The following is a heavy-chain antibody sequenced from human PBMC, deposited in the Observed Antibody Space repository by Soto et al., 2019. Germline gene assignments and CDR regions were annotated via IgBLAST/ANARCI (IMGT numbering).Heavy chain of an antibody. CDR3: ASPKQQLVREPGDYYYYGMDV. CDR1: GGTFSSYA. D-gene: IGHD6-13*01. V-gene: IGHV1-69*13. J-gene: IGHJ6*02. CDR2: IVVGSGNT. Sequence: SVKVSCKASGGTFSSYAISWVRQARGQRLEWIGWIVVGSGNTNYAQKFQGRVTITADESTSTAYMELSSLRSEDTAVYYCASPKQQLVREPGDYYYYGMDVWGQGTTVTVSS.